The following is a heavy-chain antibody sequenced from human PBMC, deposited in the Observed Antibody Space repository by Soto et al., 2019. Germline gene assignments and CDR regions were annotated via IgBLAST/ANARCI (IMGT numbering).Heavy chain of an antibody. D-gene: IGHD5-18*01. V-gene: IGHV4-61*08. CDR1: GGSVSSGDYY. Sequence: TSETLSLTCTVSGGSVSSGDYYWSWIRQPPGKGLEWLGYIYYSGNTNYNPSLKSRVIISVDTSKNLFSLKLTSVTAADTAVYYCARIPVDTSMIYWLDPWGQGTLVTVSS. J-gene: IGHJ5*02. CDR2: IYYSGNT. CDR3: ARIPVDTSMIYWLDP.